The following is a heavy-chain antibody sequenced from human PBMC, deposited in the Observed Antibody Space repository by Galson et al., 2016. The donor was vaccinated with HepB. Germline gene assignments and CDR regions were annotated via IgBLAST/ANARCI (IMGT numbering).Heavy chain of an antibody. V-gene: IGHV5-51*01. J-gene: IGHJ6*02. CDR3: ARQAYEFSLDV. D-gene: IGHD3-3*01. Sequence: SGAEVKKPGESLRISCKDSGYDFTTYWIAWVRQTPGKGLEWVASMYPTDSHTRYSPSYQGHVTVSADRSINTAYLQWGSLKASDTATYYCARQAYEFSLDVWGQGTTVTVS. CDR2: MYPTDSHT. CDR1: GYDFTTYW.